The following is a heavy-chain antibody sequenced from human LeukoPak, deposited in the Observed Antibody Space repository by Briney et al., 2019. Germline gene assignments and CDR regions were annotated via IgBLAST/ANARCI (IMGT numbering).Heavy chain of an antibody. CDR3: ARGRPPSGYSYGRRRYFDY. D-gene: IGHD5-18*01. V-gene: IGHV4-34*01. Sequence: SETLSLTCAVYGGSFSGYYWSWIRQPPGKGLEGIGEINHSGSTNYNPSLKSRVTISVDTSKNQFSLKLSSVTAADTAVYYCARGRPPSGYSYGRRRYFDYWGQGTLVTVSS. CDR1: GGSFSGYY. J-gene: IGHJ4*02. CDR2: INHSGST.